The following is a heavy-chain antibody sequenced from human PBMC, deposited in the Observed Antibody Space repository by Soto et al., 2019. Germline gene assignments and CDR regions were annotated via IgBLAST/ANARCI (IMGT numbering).Heavy chain of an antibody. CDR3: ARLGKTYYDFLTGYYSIVHWFDP. CDR1: GGSISSYY. Sequence: SETLSLTCTVSGGSISSYYWSWIRQPPGKGLEWIGYIYYSGSTNYNPSLKSRVTISVDTSKNQFSLKLSSVTAADTAVYYCARLGKTYYDFLTGYYSIVHWFDPWGQGTLVTVSS. J-gene: IGHJ5*02. D-gene: IGHD3-9*01. CDR2: IYYSGST. V-gene: IGHV4-59*08.